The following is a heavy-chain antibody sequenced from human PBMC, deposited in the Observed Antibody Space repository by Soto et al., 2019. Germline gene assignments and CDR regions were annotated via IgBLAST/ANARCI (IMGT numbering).Heavy chain of an antibody. CDR3: AKDSANYYDISGYYLDAFDI. Sequence: QVQLVESGGGVVQPGTSLRLSCVASGFTFSSYGMHWVRQAPGKGLEWVAVISYDGSNKYYADSVKGRFTISRDNSKNRLYLHMNSLRAEDTAVFYCAKDSANYYDISGYYLDAFDIWGQGTMVIVSS. J-gene: IGHJ3*02. CDR2: ISYDGSNK. V-gene: IGHV3-30*18. CDR1: GFTFSSYG. D-gene: IGHD3-22*01.